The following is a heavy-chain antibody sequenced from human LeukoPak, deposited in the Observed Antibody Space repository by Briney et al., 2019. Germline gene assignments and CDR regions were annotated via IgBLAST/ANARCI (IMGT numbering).Heavy chain of an antibody. V-gene: IGHV3-7*01. CDR2: IKQDGSEK. Sequence: GGSLRLSWAASGFTFSNYWMSWVRQAPGKGLEWVANIKQDGSEKYYVDSVKGRFTISRDNAKNSLYLQMNSLRAEDTAVYYCATTTAGFDYWGQGTLVTVSS. J-gene: IGHJ4*02. CDR3: ATTTAGFDY. CDR1: GFTFSNYW. D-gene: IGHD4-11*01.